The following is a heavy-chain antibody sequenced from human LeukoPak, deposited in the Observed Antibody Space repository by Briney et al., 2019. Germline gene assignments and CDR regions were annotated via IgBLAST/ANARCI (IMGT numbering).Heavy chain of an antibody. J-gene: IGHJ4*02. V-gene: IGHV3-23*01. CDR1: GFTFGSFA. CDR2: ITDGGYDT. CDR3: ARGASDFDY. Sequence: PGGSLRLSCAASGFTFGSFAMSWVRQAPGKGLEWVSAITDGGYDTYYADSVKGRFTISRDSAKNSLFLQMNSLRPEDTAVYYCARGASDFDYWGQGTLVTVSS. D-gene: IGHD5-12*01.